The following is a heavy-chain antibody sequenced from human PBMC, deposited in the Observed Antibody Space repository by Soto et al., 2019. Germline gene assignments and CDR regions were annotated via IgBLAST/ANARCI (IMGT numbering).Heavy chain of an antibody. CDR3: ARVFSGRYSDY. CDR2: IFHSGST. CDR1: GGSIRSNNW. J-gene: IGHJ4*02. D-gene: IGHD1-26*01. Sequence: QVQLQESGPGLVKPSGTLSLTCAVSGGSIRSNNWWSWVRQHPGKGLEWIGEIFHSGSTNYNPSLKTLATISVDKYKNQFYLKLSSVTAADTVVYYCARVFSGRYSDYCGQGTLVTVSS. V-gene: IGHV4-4*02.